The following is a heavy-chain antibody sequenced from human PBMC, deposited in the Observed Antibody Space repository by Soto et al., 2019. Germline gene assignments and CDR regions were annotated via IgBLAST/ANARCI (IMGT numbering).Heavy chain of an antibody. CDR2: IYWDDDK. V-gene: IGHV2-5*02. CDR3: AHRRTPYYDFWSGYTYNWFDP. D-gene: IGHD3-3*01. Sequence: QITLKESGPTLVKPTQTLTLTCTFSGFSLSTSGVGVGWIRQPPGKALEWLALIYWDDDKRYSPSLKSRLTITKDTSKNQVVLTMTNMDPVDTATYYCAHRRTPYYDFWSGYTYNWFDPWGQGTLVTVSS. J-gene: IGHJ5*02. CDR1: GFSLSTSGVG.